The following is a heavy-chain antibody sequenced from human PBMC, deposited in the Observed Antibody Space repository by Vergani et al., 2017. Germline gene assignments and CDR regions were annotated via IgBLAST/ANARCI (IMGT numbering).Heavy chain of an antibody. CDR2: IYYSGST. Sequence: QLQLQESGPGLMKPSETLSLTCTVSGGSISSYYWSWIRQPPGKGLEWIGYIYYSGSTNYNPSLKSRVTISVDTSKNQFSLKLSSVTAADTAVYYCARALTGSGWYYFDYWGQGTLVTVSS. CDR3: ARALTGSGWYYFDY. D-gene: IGHD6-19*01. CDR1: GGSISSYY. J-gene: IGHJ4*02. V-gene: IGHV4-59*01.